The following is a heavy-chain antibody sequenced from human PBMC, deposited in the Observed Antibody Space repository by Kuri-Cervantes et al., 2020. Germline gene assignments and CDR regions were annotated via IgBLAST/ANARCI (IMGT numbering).Heavy chain of an antibody. D-gene: IGHD6-13*01. CDR1: GYTFTSYY. CDR2: MNPNSGNT. Sequence: ASVKVSCKASGYTFTSYYMHWVRQAPGKGLEWMGWMNPNSGNTGYAQKFQGRVTMTRNTSISTAYMELSGLRFEDTAVYYCARQVSSWYWFDPWGQGTLVTVSS. CDR3: ARQVSSWYWFDP. J-gene: IGHJ5*02. V-gene: IGHV1-8*02.